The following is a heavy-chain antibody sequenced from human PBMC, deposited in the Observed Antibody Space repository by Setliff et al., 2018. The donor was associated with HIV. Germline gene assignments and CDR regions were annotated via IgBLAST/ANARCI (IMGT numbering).Heavy chain of an antibody. V-gene: IGHV3-7*01. CDR1: EFTFSKYR. J-gene: IGHJ3*02. CDR3: ARAWVFDSSSNDAFDI. D-gene: IGHD6-6*01. CDR2: IKEDGSDK. Sequence: GGSLRLSCVASEFTFSKYRMSWVRQAPGKGLEWVAYIKEDGSDKYYADSVKGRFTISRDNAKNSLYLQMNSLRAEDTAVYYCARAWVFDSSSNDAFDIWGQGTMVTVSS.